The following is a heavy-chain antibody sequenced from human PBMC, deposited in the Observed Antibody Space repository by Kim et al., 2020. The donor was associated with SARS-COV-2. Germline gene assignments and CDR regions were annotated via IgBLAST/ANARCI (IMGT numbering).Heavy chain of an antibody. CDR1: GFSFSAYS. D-gene: IGHD3-9*01. V-gene: IGHV3-64*02. CDR3: ARRASYGYYNDA. CDR2: INDNGDMT. Sequence: GGSLRLSCVVSGFSFSAYSLHWARQAPGKGLETISAINDNGDMTYYVDSVKGRFTISRDNSKNILHHQMESLRPEDTAIYYCARRASYGYYNDAWGQGTSVTVSS. J-gene: IGHJ6*02.